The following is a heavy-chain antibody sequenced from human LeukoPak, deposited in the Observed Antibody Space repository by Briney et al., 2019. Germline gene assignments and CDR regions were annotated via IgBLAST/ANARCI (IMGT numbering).Heavy chain of an antibody. CDR1: GFTFTTYW. CDR3: AKDSLNIVLMVYAIGY. V-gene: IGHV3-7*03. CDR2: IKQDGSDK. Sequence: GGSLRLSCAASGFTFTTYWMTWVRQAPGKGLEWVANIKQDGSDKYYVDSVKGRFTISRDNSKNTLYLQMNSLRAEDTAVYYCAKDSLNIVLMVYAIGYWGQGTLVTVSS. J-gene: IGHJ4*02. D-gene: IGHD2-8*01.